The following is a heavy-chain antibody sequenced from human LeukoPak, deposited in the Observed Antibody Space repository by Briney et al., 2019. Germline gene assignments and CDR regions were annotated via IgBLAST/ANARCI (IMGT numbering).Heavy chain of an antibody. CDR1: GASISRSDYF. CDR3: ARSSEYGDPFNY. V-gene: IGHV4-39*01. CDR2: IYYSGST. J-gene: IGHJ4*02. Sequence: ETLSLTCTVSGASISRSDYFWGRIRQPPGKGLEWIGSIYYSGSTYYSPSLKGRVTISVDTSKNQFSLKLNSVTAADTAVYYCARSSEYGDPFNYWGQGTLVTVSS. D-gene: IGHD4-17*01.